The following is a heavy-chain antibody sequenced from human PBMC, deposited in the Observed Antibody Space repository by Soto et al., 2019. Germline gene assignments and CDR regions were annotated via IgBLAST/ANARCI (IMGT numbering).Heavy chain of an antibody. D-gene: IGHD3-3*01. Sequence: VSVKVSCKVSGYTLTELSMHWVRQAPGKGLEWMGGFDPEDGETIYAQKFQGRVTMTEGTSTDTAYMELSSLRSEDTAVYYCATVDPFGVVIIGGQGTLVTVSS. CDR1: GYTLTELS. CDR3: ATVDPFGVVII. CDR2: FDPEDGET. J-gene: IGHJ4*02. V-gene: IGHV1-24*01.